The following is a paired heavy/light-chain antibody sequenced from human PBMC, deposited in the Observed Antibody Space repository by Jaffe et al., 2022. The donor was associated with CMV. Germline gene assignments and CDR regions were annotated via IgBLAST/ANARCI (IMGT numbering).Heavy chain of an antibody. J-gene: IGHJ4*02. V-gene: IGHV3-49*04. CDR2: ITSQTYGPTT. Sequence: EVQLVDSGGALVQPGRSLRLSCTGSGFNFGYYAINWVRQAPGKGLESVGFITSQTYGPTTLYDASVQGRFTISRDDSKNIAWLQMNNLRTEDTGLYYCTRRGLVGGVKPAGRFYDYWGQGTQVTVSS. CDR1: GFNFGYYA. D-gene: IGHD3-10*01. CDR3: TRRGLVGGVKPAGRFYDY.
Light chain of an antibody. Sequence: EIVLTQSPGTLSLSPGERATLSCRASQSLNTYLAWYQRKPGQAPRLLIYGASSRATGIPDRFSGSGSGTDFTLTISRLEPEDFAVYYCQQYLSLLETFGQGTKVEIK. V-gene: IGKV3-20*01. CDR2: GAS. CDR1: QSLNTY. J-gene: IGKJ1*01. CDR3: QQYLSLLET.